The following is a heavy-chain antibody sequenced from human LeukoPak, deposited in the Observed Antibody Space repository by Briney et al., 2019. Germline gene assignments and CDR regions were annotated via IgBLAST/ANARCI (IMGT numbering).Heavy chain of an antibody. D-gene: IGHD6-13*01. CDR3: ARVGSYSSSWYRVDY. V-gene: IGHV4-39*07. J-gene: IGHJ4*02. CDR2: IYYSGST. Sequence: PSETLSLTCTVSGGSISSSSNYWGWIRRPPGKGLEWIGSIYYSGSTYYNPSLKSRVTISVDTSKNQFSLKLSSVTAADTAVYYCARVGSYSSSWYRVDYWGQGTLVTVSS. CDR1: GGSISSSSNY.